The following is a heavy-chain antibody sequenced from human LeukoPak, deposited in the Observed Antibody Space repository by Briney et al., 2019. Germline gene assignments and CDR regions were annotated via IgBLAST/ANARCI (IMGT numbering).Heavy chain of an antibody. J-gene: IGHJ5*02. V-gene: IGHV1-69*01. D-gene: IGHD2-2*01. CDR2: IISAFGPA. CDR3: ARGVVPAAIASWFDP. CDR1: GGTFSNHV. Sequence: SVKVSCKASGGTFSNHVMTWVRQAPGQGLEWMGGIISAFGPANYAQKFQGGVTITADESINTAYMELSSLRSEDTAVYYCARGVVPAAIASWFDPWGQGTLVTVSS.